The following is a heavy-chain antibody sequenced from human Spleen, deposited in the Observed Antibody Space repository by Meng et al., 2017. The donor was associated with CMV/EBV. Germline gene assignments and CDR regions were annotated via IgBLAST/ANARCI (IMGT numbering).Heavy chain of an antibody. Sequence: GGSLRLSCAASGFTFQSFTMTWVRQTPGKGLEWVSCISGSRDYIYYADSLMDRFTISRDNAKKSVYLQMNSLRAGDTALYYCARVLGTHFDYWGPGTLVTVSS. CDR3: ARVLGTHFDY. D-gene: IGHD4-23*01. V-gene: IGHV3-21*01. CDR1: GFTFQSFT. J-gene: IGHJ4*02. CDR2: ISGSRDYI.